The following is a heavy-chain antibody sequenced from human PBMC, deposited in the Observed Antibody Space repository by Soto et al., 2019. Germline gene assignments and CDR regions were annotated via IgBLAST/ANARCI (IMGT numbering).Heavy chain of an antibody. J-gene: IGHJ4*02. Sequence: QVQLRESGPGLVKPSEALSLTCTVSGGSVSGYYWSWIRQPPGKGLEWIGYVHHSGGTNYNPSMQSRVTMSIDTSNNRFSLRLNSVTATDTAMYYCARAPAEYYDERGKRTRYFDYWGQGTLVTVSS. CDR3: ARAPAEYYDERGKRTRYFDY. CDR2: VHHSGGT. V-gene: IGHV4-59*02. D-gene: IGHD4-17*01. CDR1: GGSVSGYY.